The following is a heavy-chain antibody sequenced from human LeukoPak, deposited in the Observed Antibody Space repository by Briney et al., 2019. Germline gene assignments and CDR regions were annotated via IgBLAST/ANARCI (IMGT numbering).Heavy chain of an antibody. CDR2: ISGSSSYT. CDR1: GFTFSDFY. D-gene: IGHD6-19*01. Sequence: PGGSLRVSCAASGFTFSDFYMNWIRQAPGKGLEWVSYISGSSSYTDYADSVKGRFTISRDNSKKSLYLQMNSLRAEDTAVYYCARESSSGLIIDYLGQGTLVTVSS. CDR3: ARESSSGLIIDY. J-gene: IGHJ4*02. V-gene: IGHV3-11*06.